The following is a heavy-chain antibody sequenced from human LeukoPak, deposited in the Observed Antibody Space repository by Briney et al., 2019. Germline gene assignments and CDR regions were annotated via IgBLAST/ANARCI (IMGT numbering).Heavy chain of an antibody. CDR2: INPSGGYT. CDR1: GYTFTSHY. CDR3: ARRKYSVSWYDY. V-gene: IGHV1-46*01. D-gene: IGHD6-13*01. J-gene: IGHJ4*01. Sequence: ASVKVSCKSSGYTFTSHYMHWVRQAPGQGLEWMGMINPSGGYTNYAQKFQGRVRMTRDASTSTIYMELSSLRRDDTAVYYCARRKYSVSWYDYWDQRILLIVSS.